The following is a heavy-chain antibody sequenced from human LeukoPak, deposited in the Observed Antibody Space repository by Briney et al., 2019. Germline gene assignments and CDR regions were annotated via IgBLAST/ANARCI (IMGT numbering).Heavy chain of an antibody. V-gene: IGHV4-39*07. CDR2: IYYSGST. CDR3: ARVGRSTSFDY. Sequence: SETLSLTCTVSGGSISSSSYYWGWIRQPPGKGLEWIGSIYYSGSTYYNPSLKSRVTISVDTSKNQFSLKLSSVTAADTAVYYCARVGRSTSFDYWGQGTLVTVSS. CDR1: GGSISSSSYY. J-gene: IGHJ4*02. D-gene: IGHD2-2*01.